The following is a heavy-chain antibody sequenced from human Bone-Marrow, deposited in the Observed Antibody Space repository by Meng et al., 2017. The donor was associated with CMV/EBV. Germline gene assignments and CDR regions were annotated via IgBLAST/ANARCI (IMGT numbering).Heavy chain of an antibody. V-gene: IGHV3-21*01. D-gene: IGHD6-19*01. CDR1: GFTFSSYS. Sequence: GGSLRLSCAASGFTFSSYSMNWVRQAPGKGLEWVSSISSSSSYIYYADSVKGRFTISRDNAKNSLYLQMNSLRAEDTAVYYCARAAPATVAGYYYGMDVWGQGTTVTVYS. CDR2: ISSSSSYI. J-gene: IGHJ6*02. CDR3: ARAAPATVAGYYYGMDV.